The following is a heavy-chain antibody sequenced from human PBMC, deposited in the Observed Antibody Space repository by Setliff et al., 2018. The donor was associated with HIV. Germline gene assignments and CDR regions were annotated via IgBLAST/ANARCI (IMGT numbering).Heavy chain of an antibody. D-gene: IGHD3-16*01. CDR2: ISYGSTYI. Sequence: ALRLSCVASGFGFTFSSYCMDWFRQAPGKGLEWVSSISYGSTYIYQSDSVRGRFTISRDDAKKSLYLQMNSLGAEDTAVYYCARSGGIGNYHWDVWGKGTTVT. CDR3: ARSGGIGNYHWDV. CDR1: GFGFTFSSYC. V-gene: IGHV3-21*01. J-gene: IGHJ6*03.